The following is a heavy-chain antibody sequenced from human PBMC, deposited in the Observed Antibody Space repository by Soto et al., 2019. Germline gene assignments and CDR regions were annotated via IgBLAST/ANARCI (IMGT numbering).Heavy chain of an antibody. D-gene: IGHD2-2*01. CDR1: GGSISSIDYF. CDR2: IYHTGTT. Sequence: SETLSLTCSVSGGSISSIDYFWGWIRQPPGKGLEWIGFIYHTGTTYYNPSLRSRVTISIDTSKSQFSMKLNSVTAADTAVYYCARVMAAMQNWLDPWGQGTLVTVSS. V-gene: IGHV4-30-4*01. CDR3: ARVMAAMQNWLDP. J-gene: IGHJ5*02.